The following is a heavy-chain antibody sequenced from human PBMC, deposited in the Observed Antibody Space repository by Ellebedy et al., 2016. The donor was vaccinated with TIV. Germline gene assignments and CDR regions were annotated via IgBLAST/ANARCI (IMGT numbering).Heavy chain of an antibody. CDR3: GGLDY. CDR2: ISGSGATT. V-gene: IGHV3-23*01. CDR1: GFTFSSYA. J-gene: IGHJ4*02. Sequence: GGSLRLXCAASGFTFSSYALTWVRQAPGKGLEWVSSISGSGATTDYADSVKGRFTISRDNSKNTLYLRMNSLRAEDTAVYYCGGLDYWGQGTLVTVSS.